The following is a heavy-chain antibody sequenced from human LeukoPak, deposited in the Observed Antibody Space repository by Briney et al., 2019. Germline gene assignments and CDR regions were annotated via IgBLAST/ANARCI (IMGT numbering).Heavy chain of an antibody. V-gene: IGHV1-69*13. CDR1: GGTFSSYA. CDR3: ARGLPVDPVTYYYDSSGLDAFDI. Sequence: SVKVSCKASGGTFSSYAISWVRQAPGQGLEWMGGIIPIFGTANYAQKFQGRVTITADESTSTAYMELSSLRSEDTAVYYCARGLPVDPVTYYYDSSGLDAFDIWGQGTMVTVSS. D-gene: IGHD3-22*01. J-gene: IGHJ3*02. CDR2: IIPIFGTA.